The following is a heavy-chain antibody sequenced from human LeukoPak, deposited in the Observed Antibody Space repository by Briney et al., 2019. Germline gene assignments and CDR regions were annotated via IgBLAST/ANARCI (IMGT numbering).Heavy chain of an antibody. V-gene: IGHV3-30-3*01. CDR3: ARGGQAFAY. J-gene: IGHJ4*02. Sequence: GGSLRLSCAASGFTFSSSAMHWVRQAPDKGLEWVAVISYDGSNKYYADSVKGRFTISRDNSKNTLYLQMNSLRADDTAVYYCARGGQAFAYWGQGTLVTVSS. CDR2: ISYDGSNK. CDR1: GFTFSSSA.